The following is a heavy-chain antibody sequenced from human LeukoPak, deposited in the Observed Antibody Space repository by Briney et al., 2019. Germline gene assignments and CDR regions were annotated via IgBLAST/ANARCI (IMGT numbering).Heavy chain of an antibody. CDR2: ISAYDGNT. D-gene: IGHD3-10*01. V-gene: IGHV1-18*01. CDR1: GYAFISYG. CDR3: TRDAYGSGKGYFDY. Sequence: ASVTVSCKASGYAFISYGFSWVRQAPGQGLEWMGWISAYDGNTKSIDKLQGRVTLTRDTSTNTAYLELRRLRSDDTAVYYCTRDAYGSGKGYFDYWGQGTLVTVSS. J-gene: IGHJ4*02.